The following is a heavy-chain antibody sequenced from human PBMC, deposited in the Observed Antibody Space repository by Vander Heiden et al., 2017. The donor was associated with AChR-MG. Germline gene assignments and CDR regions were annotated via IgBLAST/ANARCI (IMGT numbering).Heavy chain of an antibody. Sequence: QVQLVQSGAEVTKPGASLKVSCKTSGFTFTNYPIHWVRQAPGQGLEWVGTINPSLDRTHYAQKFQGRVRMTRDTSTKTVYMDMTSLRPEDTAVYFCARELTGSFYFDFWGQGSLVTVS. V-gene: IGHV1-46*03. CDR3: ARELTGSFYFDF. CDR1: GFTFTNYP. CDR2: INPSLDRT. D-gene: IGHD1-26*01. J-gene: IGHJ4*02.